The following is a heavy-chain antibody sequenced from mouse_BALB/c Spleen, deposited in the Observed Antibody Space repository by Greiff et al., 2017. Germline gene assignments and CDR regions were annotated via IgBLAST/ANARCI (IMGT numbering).Heavy chain of an antibody. J-gene: IGHJ1*01. D-gene: IGHD1-2*01. CDR1: GYTFTDYY. CDR2: IYPGSGNT. CDR3: ARSITTAHWYFDV. Sequence: VQLQQSGPELVKPGASVKISCKASGYTFTDYYINWVEQKPGQGLEWIGWIYPGSGNTKYNEKFKGKATLTVDTSSSTAYMQLSSLTSEDTAVYFCARSITTAHWYFDVWGAGTTVTVSS. V-gene: IGHV1-84*02.